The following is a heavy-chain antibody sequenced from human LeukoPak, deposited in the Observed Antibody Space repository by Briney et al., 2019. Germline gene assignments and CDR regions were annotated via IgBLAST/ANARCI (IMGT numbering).Heavy chain of an antibody. CDR3: ARAREYYYDSSGQDY. V-gene: IGHV3-33*01. CDR1: GFTFSSYG. CDR2: IWYDGSNK. D-gene: IGHD3-22*01. Sequence: PGRSLRLSCAASGFTFSSYGMHWVRQAPGKGLEWVAVIWYDGSNKYYADSVKGRFTISRDNSKNTLYLQMNSLRAEDTAVYYCARAREYYYDSSGQDYWGQGTLVTVSS. J-gene: IGHJ4*02.